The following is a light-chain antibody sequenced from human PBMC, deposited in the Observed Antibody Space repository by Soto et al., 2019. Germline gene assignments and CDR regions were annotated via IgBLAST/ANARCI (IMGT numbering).Light chain of an antibody. J-gene: IGKJ3*01. V-gene: IGKV3-20*01. CDR3: QQYGNSPIFT. Sequence: EIVLTQSPGTLSLSPRERATLSCRASQIIFNNYLAWHQQKPGQAPRLLIYGASSRASGIPDRFSGSGSGTDFTLTISRLEPEDFAVYYCQQYGNSPIFTFGPGTKVDIK. CDR1: QIIFNNY. CDR2: GAS.